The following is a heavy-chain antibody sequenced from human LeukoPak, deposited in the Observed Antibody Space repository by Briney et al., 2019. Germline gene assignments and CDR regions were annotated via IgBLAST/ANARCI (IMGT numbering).Heavy chain of an antibody. Sequence: GGSLRLSCAASGFTVRGNYMSWVRQAPGKGLEWVSAISGSGGSTYYADSVKGRFTISRDNSKNTLYLQMNSLRAEDTAVYYCAKDPTMIVVVIPDYWGQGTLVTVSS. V-gene: IGHV3-23*01. D-gene: IGHD3-22*01. J-gene: IGHJ4*02. CDR2: ISGSGGST. CDR3: AKDPTMIVVVIPDY. CDR1: GFTVRGNY.